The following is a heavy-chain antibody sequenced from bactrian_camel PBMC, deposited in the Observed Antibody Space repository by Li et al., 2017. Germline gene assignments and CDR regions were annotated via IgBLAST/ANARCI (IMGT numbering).Heavy chain of an antibody. CDR3: AAEGVDSDCSGGHWSAWGEY. CDR1: QNIYGFYC. Sequence: HVQLVESGGGSVQAGGSLRLSCTASQNIYGFYCMGWFRQGPGKEREGVAGIDTDGTTSYVDSVKGRFTISRDMAKNTLYLQMNSLKPEDTAMYYCAAEGVDSDCSGGHWSAWGEYWGQGTQVTVS. J-gene: IGHJ4*01. V-gene: IGHV3S53*01. D-gene: IGHD2*01. CDR2: IDTDGTT.